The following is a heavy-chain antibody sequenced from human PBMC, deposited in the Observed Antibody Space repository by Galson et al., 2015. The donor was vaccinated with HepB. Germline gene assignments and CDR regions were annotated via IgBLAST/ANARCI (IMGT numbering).Heavy chain of an antibody. Sequence: SLRLSCAASGFTFSNAWMHWVRQAPGKGLEWVCRFRGKPDGATTDFAAPVKCRFTISRDNSKNTLYMQMNSLKTEDTAVYYCTTVSWAHKTDYWGQGTLVTVSS. CDR1: GFTFSNAW. CDR3: TTVSWAHKTDY. CDR2: FRGKPDGATT. J-gene: IGHJ4*02. D-gene: IGHD1-26*01. V-gene: IGHV3-15*07.